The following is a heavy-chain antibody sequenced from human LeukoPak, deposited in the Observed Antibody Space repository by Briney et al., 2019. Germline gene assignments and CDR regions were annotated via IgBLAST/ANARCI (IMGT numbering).Heavy chain of an antibody. CDR1: GYTFTTYY. D-gene: IGHD2-2*01. V-gene: IGHV1-46*01. CDR2: INPSGGST. Sequence: ASVKVSCKASGYTFTTYYIHWVRQAPGQGLEWMGVINPSGGSTSYAQKFQGRVTITADKSTSTAYMELSSLRSEDTAVYYCARVDCSSTSCHNYYYYGMDVWGQGTTVTVSS. J-gene: IGHJ6*02. CDR3: ARVDCSSTSCHNYYYYGMDV.